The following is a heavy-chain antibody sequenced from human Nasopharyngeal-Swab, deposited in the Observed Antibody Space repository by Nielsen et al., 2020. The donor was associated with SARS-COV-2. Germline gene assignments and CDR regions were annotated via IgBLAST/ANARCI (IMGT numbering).Heavy chain of an antibody. Sequence: SETLSLTCTVSGDSFTTSDYYRGWIRQPPGEGLEWIGSLLSSGSSYSNSSLKSRVSISVDTSKNQFSLKLTSVTAADTAVYYCVRRSDLFDSRGYSLGQGTLVTVSS. CDR2: LLSSGSS. CDR3: VRRSDLFDSRGYS. J-gene: IGHJ5*02. D-gene: IGHD3-22*01. V-gene: IGHV4-39*01. CDR1: GDSFTTSDYY.